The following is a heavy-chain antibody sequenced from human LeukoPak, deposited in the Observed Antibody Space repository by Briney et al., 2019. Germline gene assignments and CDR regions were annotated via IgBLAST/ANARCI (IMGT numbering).Heavy chain of an antibody. CDR3: ARDQGSLTRSWYTGY. CDR2: TNPYSGDT. V-gene: IGHV1-2*06. Sequence: ASVKVSCKASGCTFTGYHIHWVRQAPGQGLEWMGRTNPYSGDTNFAQKFQGRVTMTRDTSITTAYMDLSSLTPDDTAVYFCARDQGSLTRSWYTGYWGQGTQVTVSS. J-gene: IGHJ4*02. CDR1: GCTFTGYH. D-gene: IGHD6-13*01.